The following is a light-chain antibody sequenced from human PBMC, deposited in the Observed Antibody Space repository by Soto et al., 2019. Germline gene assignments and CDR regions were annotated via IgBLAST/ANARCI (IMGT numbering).Light chain of an antibody. Sequence: DIQMTQSPSSLSASVLDRVTITCQSSQNINNYLHWYQQKPGSAPKLLIYDASNLEAGVPSRFRGSGSGRDFTFTISRLQPEDIATYYCQQYENLPTFGQGTRLEIK. CDR2: DAS. J-gene: IGKJ5*01. V-gene: IGKV1-33*01. CDR1: QNINNY. CDR3: QQYENLPT.